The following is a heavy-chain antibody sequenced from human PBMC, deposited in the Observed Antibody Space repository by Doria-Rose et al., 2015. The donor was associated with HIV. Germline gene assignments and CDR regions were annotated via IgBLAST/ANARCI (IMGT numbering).Heavy chain of an antibody. J-gene: IGHJ4*02. CDR3: ARIKSSRWYHKYYFDF. Sequence: QVTLKESGPVLVKPTETLTLTCTVSGVSLSSPGMGVSWIRQPPGKALEWLANIFSDDERSYKTSLKSRLTISRGTSKSQLVLTMTDMDPVDTATYYCARIKSSRWYHKYYFDFWGQGTLVIVS. V-gene: IGHV2-26*01. D-gene: IGHD6-13*01. CDR1: GVSLSSPGMG. CDR2: IFSDDER.